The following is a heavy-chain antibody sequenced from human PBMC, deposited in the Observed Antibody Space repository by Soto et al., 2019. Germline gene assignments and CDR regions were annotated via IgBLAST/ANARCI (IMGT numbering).Heavy chain of an antibody. D-gene: IGHD6-13*01. V-gene: IGHV3-21*01. CDR3: ARVGAAAGSIDY. Sequence: GGSLRLSCAASGFTFSSYSMNWVRQAPGKGLEWVSSISSSSSYIYYADSVKGRFTISRDNAKNSLYLQMNSLRAEDTAVYYCARVGAAAGSIDYWGQGTLVTVSS. CDR1: GFTFSSYS. J-gene: IGHJ4*02. CDR2: ISSSSSYI.